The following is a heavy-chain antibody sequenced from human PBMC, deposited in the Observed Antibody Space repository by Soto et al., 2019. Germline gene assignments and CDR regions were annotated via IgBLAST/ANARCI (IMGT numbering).Heavy chain of an antibody. CDR1: GYTFTACY. CDR2: ITPNRGGT. Sequence: ASVTVSCQASGYTFTACYMHWVRQAPAQGLEWMGWITPNRGGTNYAQKFQGRVTMTRDTSINTAYMELNSLRSDDTAVYYCARSGTGWATNWFDPWGQGTLVTVSS. J-gene: IGHJ5*02. V-gene: IGHV1-2*02. D-gene: IGHD6-19*01. CDR3: ARSGTGWATNWFDP.